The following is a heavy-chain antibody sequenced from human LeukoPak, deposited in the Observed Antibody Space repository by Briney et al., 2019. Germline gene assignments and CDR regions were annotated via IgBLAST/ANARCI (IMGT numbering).Heavy chain of an antibody. J-gene: IGHJ4*02. D-gene: IGHD2-2*01. CDR1: GFTFSSYS. Sequence: GGSLRLSCAASGFTFSSYSMNWVRQAPGKGLEWVSSISSSSSYIYYADSVKGRFTISRDNAKNSLYLQMNSLRAENTAVYYCARSPDCSSTSCYPHWGQGTLVTVSS. CDR2: ISSSSSYI. V-gene: IGHV3-21*01. CDR3: ARSPDCSSTSCYPH.